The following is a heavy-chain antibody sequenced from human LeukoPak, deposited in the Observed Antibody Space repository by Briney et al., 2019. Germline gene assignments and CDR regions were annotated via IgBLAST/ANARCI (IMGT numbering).Heavy chain of an antibody. V-gene: IGHV4-39*01. CDR2: IYYSGST. J-gene: IGHJ4*02. CDR3: ARQIRFLEWLG. CDR1: GGSISSSSYY. Sequence: SETLSLTCTVSGGSISSSSYYWGWLRQPPGKGLEWIGSIYYSGSTYYNPSLKSRVTISVDTSKNQFSLKLSSVTAADTAVYYCARQIRFLEWLGWGQGTLVTVSS. D-gene: IGHD3-3*01.